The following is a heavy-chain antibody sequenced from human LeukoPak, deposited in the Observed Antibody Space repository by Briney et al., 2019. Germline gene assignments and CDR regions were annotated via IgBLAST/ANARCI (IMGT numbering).Heavy chain of an antibody. J-gene: IGHJ4*02. Sequence: GWSLRLSCAASGFTFSIYEMNWVRQAPGKGLEGVSYISSSGSSTYYADSVKGRFTISRDNAKNSLYLQMNSLRVEDTAVYYCARDQSYMLRGAKDYWGQGTLVTVSS. CDR3: ARDQSYMLRGAKDY. CDR1: GFTFSIYE. CDR2: ISSSGSST. D-gene: IGHD3-10*01. V-gene: IGHV3-48*03.